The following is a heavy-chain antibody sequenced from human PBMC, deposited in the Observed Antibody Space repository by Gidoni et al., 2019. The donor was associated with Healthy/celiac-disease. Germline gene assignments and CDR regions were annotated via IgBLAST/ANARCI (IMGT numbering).Heavy chain of an antibody. CDR3: AGSRSSSWYGGYYYMDV. Sequence: GDTGKGRFTISRDNAKNSLYLQMNSLRAEDTALYYCAGSRSSSWYGGYYYMDVWGKGTTVTVSS. V-gene: IGHV3-9*01. J-gene: IGHJ6*03. D-gene: IGHD6-13*01.